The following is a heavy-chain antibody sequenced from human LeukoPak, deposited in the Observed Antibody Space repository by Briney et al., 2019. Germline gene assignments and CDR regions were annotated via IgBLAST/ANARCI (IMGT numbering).Heavy chain of an antibody. J-gene: IGHJ4*02. CDR3: ARASVVTDY. D-gene: IGHD4-23*01. CDR2: INHSGST. CDR1: GGSFSGYY. Sequence: PSETLSLTCAVYGGSFSGYYWGWIRQPPGKGLEWIGEINHSGSTNYNPSLKSRVTISVDTSKNQFSLKLSSVTAADTAVYYCARASVVTDYWGQGTLVTVSS. V-gene: IGHV4-34*01.